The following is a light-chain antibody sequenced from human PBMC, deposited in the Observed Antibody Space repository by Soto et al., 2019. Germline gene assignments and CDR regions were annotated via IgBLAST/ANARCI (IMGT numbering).Light chain of an antibody. CDR1: QSVSSNY. Sequence: EIVLTQSPGTLSLSPGERATFSCRASQSVSSNYLAWYQQKPGQAPRLLIYGAFKRATGIPDRFSGSGSGTDFTLTISSLQPDDFATYYCQHYNSYSEAFGQGTKVDIK. J-gene: IGKJ1*01. CDR3: QHYNSYSEA. CDR2: GAF. V-gene: IGKV3-20*01.